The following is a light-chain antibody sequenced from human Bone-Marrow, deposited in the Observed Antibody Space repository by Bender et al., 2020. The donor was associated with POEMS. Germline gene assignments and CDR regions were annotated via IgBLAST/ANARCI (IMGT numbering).Light chain of an antibody. CDR2: TNN. V-gene: IGLV1-44*01. CDR1: GSNIGGYP. Sequence: QSVLTQPPSVSGTPGQRVTISCSGSGSNIGGYPVNWYQQLPGTAPRLLIYTNNERPSGVPDRFSGSKSGTSASLAITGLQAEDEADYYCQSYDNSLSGYVVFGGGTKLTVL. CDR3: QSYDNSLSGYVV. J-gene: IGLJ2*01.